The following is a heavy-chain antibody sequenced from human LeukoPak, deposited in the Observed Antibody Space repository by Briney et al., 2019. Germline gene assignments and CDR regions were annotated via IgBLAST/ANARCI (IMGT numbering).Heavy chain of an antibody. V-gene: IGHV3-74*01. Sequence: GRSLRLSCAASGFTFSSYWMHWVRQAPGKGPVWVSRTNRDGSSTAYADSVKGRFTISKDNAKNTMYLLMNSLRAEDTAVYYCARDSVEWYIFDYWGQGTLVTASS. CDR2: TNRDGSST. CDR3: ARDSVEWYIFDY. J-gene: IGHJ4*02. D-gene: IGHD3-3*01. CDR1: GFTFSSYW.